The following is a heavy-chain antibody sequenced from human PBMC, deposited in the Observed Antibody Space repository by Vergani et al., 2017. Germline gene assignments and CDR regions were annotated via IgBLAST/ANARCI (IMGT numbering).Heavy chain of an antibody. CDR2: IIPSFGTA. Sequence: QVQLVQSGAEVKKPGSSVKVSCKASGGTFSSYAISWVRQAPGQGLEWMGGIIPSFGTANYAQKFQGRVTITADESTSTAYMELSSLRSEDTAVYYCARDRGGDGYNYFRYFDLWGRGTLVTVSS. CDR1: GGTFSSYA. V-gene: IGHV1-69*01. CDR3: ARDRGGDGYNYFRYFDL. J-gene: IGHJ2*01. D-gene: IGHD5-24*01.